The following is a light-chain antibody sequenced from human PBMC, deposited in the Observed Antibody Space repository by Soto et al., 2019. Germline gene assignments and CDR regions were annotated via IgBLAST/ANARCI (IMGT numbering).Light chain of an antibody. CDR1: QSVSSD. Sequence: EIVMTQSPATLSVSPWERATLSCRASQSVSSDLAWYHQKPGQAPRLLIYGASTRATGIPARFSGSGSGTEFTLTINSLQSEDFAVYYCQHYKNWPYTFGQGTKVDIK. V-gene: IGKV3-15*01. CDR3: QHYKNWPYT. CDR2: GAS. J-gene: IGKJ2*01.